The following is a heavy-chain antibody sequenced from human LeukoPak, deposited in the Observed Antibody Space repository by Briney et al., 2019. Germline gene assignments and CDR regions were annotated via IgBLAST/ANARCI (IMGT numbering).Heavy chain of an antibody. J-gene: IGHJ4*02. Sequence: GGSLRLSCAASGFTFSDYYMSWIRQAPGKGLEWVSYISSSGSTIYYADSVKGRFTISRDNAKNSLYLQMSSLRDEDTAVYYCARASFQRWLQLGGDWGQGTLVTVSS. D-gene: IGHD5-24*01. CDR1: GFTFSDYY. CDR3: ARASFQRWLQLGGD. CDR2: ISSSGSTI. V-gene: IGHV3-11*04.